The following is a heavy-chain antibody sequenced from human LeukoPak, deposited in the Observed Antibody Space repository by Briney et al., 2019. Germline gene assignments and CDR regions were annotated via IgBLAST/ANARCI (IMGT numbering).Heavy chain of an antibody. Sequence: GGSLRLSCAASGFTFNSYSMNWVRQAPGKGLEWVSSISGSRSYIYYADSVKGRFTISRDNAKNSLYLQMNSLRAEDMALYYCARARYSGYDSSGHFDYWGQGTLVTVSS. CDR1: GFTFNSYS. J-gene: IGHJ4*02. CDR2: ISGSRSYI. V-gene: IGHV3-21*04. CDR3: ARARYSGYDSSGHFDY. D-gene: IGHD3-22*01.